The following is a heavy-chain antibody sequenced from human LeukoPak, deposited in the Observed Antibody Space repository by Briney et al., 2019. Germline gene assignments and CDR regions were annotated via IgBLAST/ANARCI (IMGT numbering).Heavy chain of an antibody. D-gene: IGHD4-17*01. CDR3: VRETEAYGE. J-gene: IGHJ4*02. Sequence: GGSLTLSCTASGFTFSSYAMHWVRQAPGKGLEWVAVISYDGSDNYYADSVKGRFTISSDNSKKTLYLQMNSLRAEDTAIYYCVRETEAYGEWGQGTLVTVSS. CDR1: GFTFSSYA. V-gene: IGHV3-30-3*01. CDR2: ISYDGSDN.